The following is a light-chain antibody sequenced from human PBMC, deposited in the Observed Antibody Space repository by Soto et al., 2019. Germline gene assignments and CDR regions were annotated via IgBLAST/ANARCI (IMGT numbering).Light chain of an antibody. CDR2: NNN. Sequence: QSALTQPPSASGTPGQRVTISCSGSRSDIAHNNVYWYQHLPGTAPKLLIYNNNRRPSGVPDRFSGSKSDTSASLAISGLRSEDEADYYCSTWTDSLTVVFGGGTKLTVL. CDR1: RSDIAHNN. J-gene: IGLJ2*01. V-gene: IGLV1-47*01. CDR3: STWTDSLTVV.